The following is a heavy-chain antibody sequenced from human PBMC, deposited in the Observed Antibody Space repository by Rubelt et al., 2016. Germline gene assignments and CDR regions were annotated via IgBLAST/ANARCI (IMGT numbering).Heavy chain of an antibody. CDR2: IIAYDGNR. J-gene: IGHJ3*02. CDR1: GYSFTSYG. Sequence: QVQLVQSGAEVKKPGASVKVSCKASGYSFTSYGISWVRQAPGQVLEWMGWIIAYDGNRNYAQKHKGSVTMTTDTSTSTANMELRSLRSDDTAVYFCARDQLALYAFDIWGQGTMVTVSS. CDR3: ARDQLALYAFDI. V-gene: IGHV1-18*01. D-gene: IGHD1-1*01.